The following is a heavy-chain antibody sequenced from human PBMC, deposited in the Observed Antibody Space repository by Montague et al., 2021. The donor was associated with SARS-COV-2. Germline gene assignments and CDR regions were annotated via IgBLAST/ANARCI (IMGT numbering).Heavy chain of an antibody. J-gene: IGHJ4*02. D-gene: IGHD3-10*01. Sequence: SETLSLTCTVSGASISSYCWSWIRQPPGKGLEWIGYICYSGSTNYINYNPSLRGRVTISVDTSENQFSLKLNSVTAADAAVYHCAQSLVRGAPFDYWGQGTLVTVSS. CDR2: ICYSGSTNYI. CDR1: GASISSYC. V-gene: IGHV4-59*01. CDR3: AQSLVRGAPFDY.